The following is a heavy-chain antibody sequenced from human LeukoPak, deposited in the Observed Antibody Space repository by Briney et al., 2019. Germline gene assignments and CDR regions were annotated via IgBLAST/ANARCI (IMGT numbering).Heavy chain of an antibody. J-gene: IGHJ4*02. CDR3: ARSDSGYYAPFGY. CDR2: ISYDGSNK. Sequence: GGSLRLSCAASGSTFSSYAMHWVRQAPGKGLEWVAVISYDGSNKYYADSVKGRFTISRDNSKNTLYLQMNSLRAEDTAVYYCARSDSGYYAPFGYWGQGTLVTVSS. CDR1: GSTFSSYA. D-gene: IGHD3-22*01. V-gene: IGHV3-30*04.